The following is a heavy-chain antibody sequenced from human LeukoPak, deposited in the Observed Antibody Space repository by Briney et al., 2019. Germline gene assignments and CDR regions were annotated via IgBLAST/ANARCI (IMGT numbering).Heavy chain of an antibody. V-gene: IGHV3-23*01. CDR2: ISGSGGGT. D-gene: IGHD3-16*01. CDR3: AKVGEGRWYFDY. CDR1: GFTFSSYA. Sequence: GGSLRLSCSASGFTFSSYAMSWVRQAPGKGLECVSAISGSGGGTYYADSVKGRFTISRDNSKNTVYLQMDSLRAEDTAVYYCAKVGEGRWYFDYWGQGTLVTVSS. J-gene: IGHJ4*02.